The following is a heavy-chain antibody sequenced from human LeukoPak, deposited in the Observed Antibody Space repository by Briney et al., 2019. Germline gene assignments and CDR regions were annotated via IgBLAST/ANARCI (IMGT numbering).Heavy chain of an antibody. V-gene: IGHV4-34*01. J-gene: IGHJ4*02. CDR3: ARGGRRYGYGYKPFDY. Sequence: SETLSLTCAVYGGSFSGYYWSWIRQPPGKGLEWIGEINHSGSTNYNPSLKSRVTISVDTSKNQFSLKLSSVTAADTAVYYCARGGRRYGYGYKPFDYWGQGTLVTVSS. D-gene: IGHD5-18*01. CDR2: INHSGST. CDR1: GGSFSGYY.